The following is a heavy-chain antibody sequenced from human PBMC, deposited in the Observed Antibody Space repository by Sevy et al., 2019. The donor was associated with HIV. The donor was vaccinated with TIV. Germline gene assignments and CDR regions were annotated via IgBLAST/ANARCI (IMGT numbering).Heavy chain of an antibody. D-gene: IGHD1-1*01. CDR2: ISAYNGNT. J-gene: IGHJ4*02. V-gene: IGHV1-18*01. CDR3: ARGGNRYNWNADYFDY. Sequence: ASVKVSCKASGYTYTSYGISWVRLAPGQGLEWMGWISAYNGNTNYAQKLQGRVTMTTDTSTSTAYMELRSLRSDDTAVYYCARGGNRYNWNADYFDYWGQGTLVTVSS. CDR1: GYTYTSYG.